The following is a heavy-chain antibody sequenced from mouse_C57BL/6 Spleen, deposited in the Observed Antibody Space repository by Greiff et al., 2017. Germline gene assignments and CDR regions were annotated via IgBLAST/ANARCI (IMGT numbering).Heavy chain of an antibody. CDR1: GYTFTSYW. V-gene: IGHV1-52*01. J-gene: IGHJ4*01. CDR3: ARLDSFTTVVAPYAMDY. D-gene: IGHD1-1*01. CDR2: IDPSDSET. Sequence: VQLQQPGAELVRPGSSVKLSCKASGYTFTSYWMHWVKQRPIQGLEWIGNIDPSDSETHYNQKFKDKATLTVDKSSSTAYMQLSSLTSEDSAVYYCARLDSFTTVVAPYAMDYWGQGTSVTVSS.